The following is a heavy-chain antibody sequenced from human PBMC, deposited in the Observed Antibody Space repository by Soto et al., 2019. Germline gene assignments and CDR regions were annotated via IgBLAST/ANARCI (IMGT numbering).Heavy chain of an antibody. CDR3: ARDQGPYSGSYVLDY. CDR2: ISSSSSTI. Sequence: EVQLVESGGGLVQPGGSLRLSCAASGFTFSSYSMNWVRQAPGKGLEWVSYISSSSSTIYYADSVKGRFTISRDNVKNSMYLQMNSLRDEDTAGYYCARDQGPYSGSYVLDYLGQGTLVTVSS. D-gene: IGHD1-26*01. CDR1: GFTFSSYS. J-gene: IGHJ4*02. V-gene: IGHV3-48*02.